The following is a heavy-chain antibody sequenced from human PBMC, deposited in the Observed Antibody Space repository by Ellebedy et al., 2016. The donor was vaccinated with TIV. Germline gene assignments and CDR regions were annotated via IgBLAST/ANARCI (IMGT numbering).Heavy chain of an antibody. V-gene: IGHV4-34*01. CDR3: ARGRDDFWSGYYKAAHYFDY. CDR2: INRSGST. CDR1: GGSFSDYY. Sequence: MPSETLSLTCAVYGGSFSDYYWSWIRQPPGKGLEWIGEINRSGSTNYNPSLKSRVTISVDTSKNQFSLNLRSVTAADTAVYYCARGRDDFWSGYYKAAHYFDYWGQGTLVTVSS. D-gene: IGHD3-3*01. J-gene: IGHJ4*02.